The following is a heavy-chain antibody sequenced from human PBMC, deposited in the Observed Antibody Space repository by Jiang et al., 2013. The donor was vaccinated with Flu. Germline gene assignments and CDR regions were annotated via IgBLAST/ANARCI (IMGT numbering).Heavy chain of an antibody. CDR1: GFTFISYG. CDR3: ANAAYSYGSFQI. CDR2: IWYDGTYK. V-gene: IGHV3-33*06. Sequence: QLVESGGGVVQPGRSLRLSCAASGFTFISYGMHWVRQAPGKGLEWVAVIWYDGTYKYYADSVKGRFTISRDNSKNTLYLEMNSLRAEDTAVYYCANAAYSYGSFQIWGQGTTVTVSS. D-gene: IGHD5-18*01. J-gene: IGHJ3*02.